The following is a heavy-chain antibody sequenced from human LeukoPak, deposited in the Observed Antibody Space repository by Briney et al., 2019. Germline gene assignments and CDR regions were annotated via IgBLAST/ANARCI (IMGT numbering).Heavy chain of an antibody. V-gene: IGHV3-30*04. CDR1: GFTFSSYA. D-gene: IGHD5-18*01. CDR2: ISYDGNKK. J-gene: IGHJ4*02. Sequence: GGSLRLSCAASGFTFSSYAMHWVRQAPGKGLEWVAVISYDGNKKYYADSVKGRFTISRDNSKNTLFLHMSSLRADDTAIYFCAKDTPRGYNYGYFDYWGQGTRVTVSS. CDR3: AKDTPRGYNYGYFDY.